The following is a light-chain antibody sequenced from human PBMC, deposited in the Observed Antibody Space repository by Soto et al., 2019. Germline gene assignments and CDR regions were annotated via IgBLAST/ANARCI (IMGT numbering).Light chain of an antibody. CDR3: QQYGSSAWT. V-gene: IGKV3-20*01. Sequence: EIVLTQSPGTLSLSPGERATLSCRASQSVSSSYLAWYQQKPGQAPRLLIYGASSRASGVPDRFSGSGSVTDFTLTFSRLEPEDFAVYYCQQYGSSAWTFGQGTKVEI. CDR1: QSVSSSY. J-gene: IGKJ1*01. CDR2: GAS.